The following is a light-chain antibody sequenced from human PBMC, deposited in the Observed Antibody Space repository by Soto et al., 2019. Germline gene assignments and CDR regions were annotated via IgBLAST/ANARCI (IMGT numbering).Light chain of an antibody. Sequence: QSVLTHPPSASGTPGQRVTISCSGSSSNIGDNAVNWYQHLPGTSPKLLIYRNSHRPSGVPDRFSGSKSGTSASLAISGLQSEDETDYYCATWDDSLDGWVFGGGTKVTVL. CDR2: RNS. CDR1: SSNIGDNA. V-gene: IGLV1-44*01. CDR3: ATWDDSLDGWV. J-gene: IGLJ3*02.